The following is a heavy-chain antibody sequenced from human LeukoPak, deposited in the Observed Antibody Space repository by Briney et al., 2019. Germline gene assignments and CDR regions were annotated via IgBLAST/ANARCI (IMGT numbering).Heavy chain of an antibody. V-gene: IGHV3-30*04. J-gene: IGHJ5*02. CDR1: GFTFSSYA. Sequence: GGSLRLSCAASGFTFSSYAMHWVRQAPGKGLEWVAVISYDGSNKYYADSVKGRFTISRDNSKNTLYLQMNSPRAEDTAVYYCATSRVAVAGTAPWGQGTLVTVSS. CDR2: ISYDGSNK. CDR3: ATSRVAVAGTAP. D-gene: IGHD6-19*01.